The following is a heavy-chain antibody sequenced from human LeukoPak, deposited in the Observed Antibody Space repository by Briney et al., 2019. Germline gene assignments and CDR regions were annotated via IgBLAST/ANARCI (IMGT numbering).Heavy chain of an antibody. CDR1: GYTFTSYG. D-gene: IGHD2-15*01. V-gene: IGHV1-18*01. CDR2: ISAYNGNT. Sequence: GASVTVSCKASGYTFTSYGISWVRQAPGQGLEWMGWISAYNGNTNYAQKLQGRVTTTTDTSTSTAYMELRSLRSDDTAVYYCARDPGSRDCSGGSCYYYYYGMDVWGQGTTVTVSS. J-gene: IGHJ6*02. CDR3: ARDPGSRDCSGGSCYYYYYGMDV.